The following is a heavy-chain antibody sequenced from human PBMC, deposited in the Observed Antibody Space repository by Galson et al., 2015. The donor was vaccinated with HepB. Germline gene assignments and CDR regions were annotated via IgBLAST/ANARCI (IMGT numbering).Heavy chain of an antibody. CDR3: ARHNGDNFHYAVDV. CDR1: SGPISSSDYY. CDR2: FYYTGNT. V-gene: IGHV4-39*01. Sequence: ETLSLPCTVSSGPISSSDYYWGWIRQSPGKGLEWIGSFYYTGNTYYIPSLKSRVTISADTSKNQVSLTLASVTAADTALYYCARHNGDNFHYAVDVWGQGTTVTVSS. D-gene: IGHD4/OR15-4a*01. J-gene: IGHJ6*02.